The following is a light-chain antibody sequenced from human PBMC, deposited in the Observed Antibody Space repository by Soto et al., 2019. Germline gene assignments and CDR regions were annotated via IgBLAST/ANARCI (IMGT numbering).Light chain of an antibody. CDR1: QTISSH. CDR3: QQSYTTPIT. V-gene: IGKV1-39*01. J-gene: IGKJ5*01. Sequence: IQMTQSPSSLSASVGYRVIITCRASQTISSHLNWYQQKPGKAPNLLVYAASSLQSGVPSRFTGSGSGTDFTLTISSLQPEDFATYFCQQSYTTPITFGQGTRLEIK. CDR2: AAS.